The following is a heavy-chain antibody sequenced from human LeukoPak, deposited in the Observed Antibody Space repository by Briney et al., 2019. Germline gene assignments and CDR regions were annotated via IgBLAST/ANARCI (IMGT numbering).Heavy chain of an antibody. CDR3: ARGRSQRARSSGAFDI. CDR1: GYTFTSYD. V-gene: IGHV1-8*01. D-gene: IGHD3-10*01. CDR2: MNPNSGNT. Sequence: ASVKVSCKASGYTFTSYDINWVRQATGQGLEWMGWMNPNSGNTGYAQKFQGRVTMTRNTSISTAYMELSSLRSEDTAVYYCARGRSQRARSSGAFDIWGQGTMVTVSS. J-gene: IGHJ3*02.